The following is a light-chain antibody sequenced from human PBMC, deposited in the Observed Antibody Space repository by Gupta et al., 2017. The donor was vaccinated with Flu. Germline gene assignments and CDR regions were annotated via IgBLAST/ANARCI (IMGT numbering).Light chain of an antibody. CDR1: QRVSSY. V-gene: IGKV3-11*01. J-gene: IGKJ2*03. CDR2: DAS. Sequence: IFVPESPATLSLSPRERATLSCRASQRVSSYLVWYQQNPGQTPRLLIYDASNRATGIPDRFSGSGSETDFTLTISRLEPEDFVVYYCQQCSNWPYSSGQGSKLEIK. CDR3: QQCSNWPYS.